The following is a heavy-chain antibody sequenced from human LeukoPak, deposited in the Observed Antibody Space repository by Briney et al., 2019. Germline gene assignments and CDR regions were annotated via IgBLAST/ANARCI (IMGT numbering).Heavy chain of an antibody. Sequence: HPGESLRLSCEVSGYTFSNFAVNWVRQAPGKGLEWVAGISYDGSNKYYADSVKGRFTISRDNSKNTLYLQMNSLRAEDTAVYYCARGGYYGSGSYYTDYWGQGTLVTVSS. J-gene: IGHJ4*02. D-gene: IGHD3-10*01. CDR3: ARGGYYGSGSYYTDY. CDR1: GYTFSNFA. V-gene: IGHV3-30*04. CDR2: ISYDGSNK.